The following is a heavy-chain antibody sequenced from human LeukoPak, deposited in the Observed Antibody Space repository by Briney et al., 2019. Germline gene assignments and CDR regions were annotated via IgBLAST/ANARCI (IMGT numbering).Heavy chain of an antibody. D-gene: IGHD3-3*01. CDR2: IYYSGST. J-gene: IGHJ4*02. CDR3: ARVRYYDFWSGYDY. CDR1: GGSISSGDYY. Sequence: SQTLSLTCTVSGGSISSGDYYWSWIRQPPGKGLEWIGYIYYSGSTYYNPSLKSRVTISVDTSKNQFSLKLSSVTAADTAVYYCARVRYYDFWSGYDYWGQGTLVTVSS. V-gene: IGHV4-30-4*08.